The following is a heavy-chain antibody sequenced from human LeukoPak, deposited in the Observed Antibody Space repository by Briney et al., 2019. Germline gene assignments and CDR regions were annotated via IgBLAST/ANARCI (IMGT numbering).Heavy chain of an antibody. Sequence: ESGPTLVKPTQTLTLTCSFSGFSLSTSGVGVGWIRQPPGKALEWLARIDWDDDKHYSTSLNTRLTISKDTSKNQVVLTMTNMDPVDTATYHCARIQGVVDFWSGARRRSRRESYGMDVWGPGITVTVSS. CDR2: IDWDDDK. J-gene: IGHJ6*02. CDR3: ARIQGVVDFWSGARRRSRRESYGMDV. D-gene: IGHD3-3*01. CDR1: GFSLSTSGVG. V-gene: IGHV2-70*11.